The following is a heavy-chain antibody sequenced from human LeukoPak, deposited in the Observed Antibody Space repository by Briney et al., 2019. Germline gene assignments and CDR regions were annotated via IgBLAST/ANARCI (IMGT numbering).Heavy chain of an antibody. D-gene: IGHD1-26*01. V-gene: IGHV4-34*01. CDR3: ARGGYSGSYWDY. CDR2: INHSGST. J-gene: IGHJ4*02. CDR1: GGSFSGYY. Sequence: SETLSLTCAVYGGSFSGYYWSWIRQPPGKGLEWIGEINHSGSTNYNPSLKSRVTISVDTSKNQFSLKLSSVTAADTAVYYCARGGYSGSYWDYWGQGTLVTVSS.